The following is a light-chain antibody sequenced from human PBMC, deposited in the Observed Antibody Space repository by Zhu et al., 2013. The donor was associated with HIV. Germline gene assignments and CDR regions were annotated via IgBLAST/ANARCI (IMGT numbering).Light chain of an antibody. V-gene: IGLV2-14*01. J-gene: IGLJ3*02. Sequence: QSALSQPASVSGSPGQSITISCTGTSRDVGGYNFVSWYQQYPGKAPKLLIYEVSTRSSGVSIRFSGSKSGNTASLTISGLLAEDEADYYCGSYTSSSTLGPWVFGGGTKLTVL. CDR2: EVS. CDR1: SRDVGGYNF. CDR3: GSYTSSSTLGPWV.